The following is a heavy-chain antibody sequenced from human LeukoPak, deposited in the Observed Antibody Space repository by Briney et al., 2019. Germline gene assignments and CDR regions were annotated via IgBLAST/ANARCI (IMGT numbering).Heavy chain of an antibody. CDR2: VHYSGAT. CDR1: GGSISDYY. V-gene: IGHV4-59*12. CDR3: AGDMRGSAKVWFDS. D-gene: IGHD3-10*01. Sequence: SETLSLTCTVSGGSISDYYWNWIRQPPGKGLEWVAYVHYSGATKYNPSLQSRVTTAVDMSKKEVSLRLDSVTAADTAVYYCAGDMRGSAKVWFDSWGQGVQVIVSS. J-gene: IGHJ5*01.